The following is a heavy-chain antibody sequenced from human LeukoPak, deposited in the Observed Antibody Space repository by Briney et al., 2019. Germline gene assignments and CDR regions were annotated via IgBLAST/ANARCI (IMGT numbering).Heavy chain of an antibody. CDR3: ASPKVGGFFDY. D-gene: IGHD1-26*01. Sequence: PGRSLRLSCAASGLTFSSHWMHWVRQAPGKGLVWVARTNGDGSSTNYADSVRGRFTISRDNAKNTVYLQMDSLRAEDTAVYYCASPKVGGFFDYWGQGTLVTVSS. V-gene: IGHV3-74*01. CDR2: TNGDGSST. J-gene: IGHJ4*03. CDR1: GLTFSSHW.